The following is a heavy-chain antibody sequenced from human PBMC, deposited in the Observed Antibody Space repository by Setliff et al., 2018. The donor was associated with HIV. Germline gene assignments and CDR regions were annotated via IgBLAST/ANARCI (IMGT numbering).Heavy chain of an antibody. Sequence: ASVKVSCKASGYTFNNYGIGWVRQAPGQGLEWMGWINTHSGYTNYAQNVQGRVTVTMDTSTSTAYMELRSLKSDDTAVYYCARGKTWLRFLDYWGQRTLVTVSS. CDR1: GYTFNNYG. CDR2: INTHSGYT. CDR3: ARGKTWLRFLDY. D-gene: IGHD5-12*01. J-gene: IGHJ4*02. V-gene: IGHV1-18*01.